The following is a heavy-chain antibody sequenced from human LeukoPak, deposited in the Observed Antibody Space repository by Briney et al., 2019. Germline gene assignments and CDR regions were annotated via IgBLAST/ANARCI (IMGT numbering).Heavy chain of an antibody. CDR1: GGTFSDYA. D-gene: IGHD3-3*01. CDR2: FIPILDTA. Sequence: ASVKVSCKASGGTFSDYALNWVRQAPGQGLEWMGVFIPILDTANSTQKFQGRLTITADISTNTVYMELRSLRFDDTAVYFCAGIPVFGVVLHQEPVWGKGTTVTVSS. CDR3: AGIPVFGVVLHQEPV. J-gene: IGHJ6*03. V-gene: IGHV1-69*10.